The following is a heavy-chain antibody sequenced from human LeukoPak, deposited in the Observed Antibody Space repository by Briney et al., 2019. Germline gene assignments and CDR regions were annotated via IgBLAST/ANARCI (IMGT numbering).Heavy chain of an antibody. Sequence: PGGSLRLSCAASGFTFTSHWMNWVRQAPGKGLKWVANINPDGSDQQYVDSMKGRFTISRDNARNSLFLQVNSLRAEDTAVYYCARVEEYYSSGWYGYFDYWGQGTLVTVSS. CDR3: ARVEEYYSSGWYGYFDY. CDR1: GFTFTSHW. D-gene: IGHD6-19*01. V-gene: IGHV3-7*02. J-gene: IGHJ4*02. CDR2: INPDGSDQ.